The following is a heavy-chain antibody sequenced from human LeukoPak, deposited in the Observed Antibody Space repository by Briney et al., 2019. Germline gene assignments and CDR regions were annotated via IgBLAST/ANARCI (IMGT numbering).Heavy chain of an antibody. CDR2: ISSSSSTI. V-gene: IGHV3-48*01. D-gene: IGHD3-10*01. CDR1: GFTFSSYS. J-gene: IGHJ4*02. CDR3: ARDAYGSGSYLHYFDY. Sequence: PGGSLRLSCAASGFTFSSYSMNWVRQAPGKGLEWVSYISSSSSTIYYADSVKGRFTISRDNAENSLYLQMNSLRAEDTAVYYCARDAYGSGSYLHYFDYWGQGTLVTVSS.